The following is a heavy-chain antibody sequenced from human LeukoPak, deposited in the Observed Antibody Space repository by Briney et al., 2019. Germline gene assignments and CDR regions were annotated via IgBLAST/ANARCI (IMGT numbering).Heavy chain of an antibody. V-gene: IGHV3-48*04. CDR1: GFTFSSYW. Sequence: GGSLRLSCTASGFTFSSYWMHWVRQAPGKGLEWVSYISSSGSTIYYADSVKGRFTISRDNAKNSLYLQMNSLRAEDTAVYYCAELGITMIGGVWGKGTTVTISS. CDR3: AELGITMIGGV. J-gene: IGHJ6*04. D-gene: IGHD3-10*02. CDR2: ISSSGSTI.